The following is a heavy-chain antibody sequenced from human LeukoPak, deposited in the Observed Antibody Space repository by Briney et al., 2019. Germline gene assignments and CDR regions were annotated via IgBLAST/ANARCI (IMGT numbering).Heavy chain of an antibody. J-gene: IGHJ3*02. Sequence: PGGSLRLSCAASGFTVSSNYMTWVRQAPGKGLEWLSIIYSVGSTYYPDSGGGRFTISRDNSKNTVFLQMTTLRAEDTGVYYCARGFAHVGHAFDIWGQGTMVTVSS. CDR2: IYSVGST. D-gene: IGHD1-26*01. CDR1: GFTVSSNY. V-gene: IGHV3-66*01. CDR3: ARGFAHVGHAFDI.